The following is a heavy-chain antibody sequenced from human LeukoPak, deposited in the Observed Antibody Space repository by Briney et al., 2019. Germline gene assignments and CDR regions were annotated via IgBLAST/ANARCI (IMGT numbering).Heavy chain of an antibody. CDR2: IYHSGST. CDR3: ARGDYYGSGTPLNDY. CDR1: GGSISSSNW. Sequence: SETLSLTCAVSGGSISSSNWWRWVRQPPGKGLEWIGEIYHSGSTNYNPSLKSRVTMSVDTSKNQFSLRLSSVTAADTAVYYCARGDYYGSGTPLNDYWGQGTLVTVSS. V-gene: IGHV4-4*02. J-gene: IGHJ4*02. D-gene: IGHD3-10*01.